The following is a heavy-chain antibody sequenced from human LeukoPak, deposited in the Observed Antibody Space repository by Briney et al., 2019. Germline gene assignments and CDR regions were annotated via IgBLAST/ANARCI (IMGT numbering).Heavy chain of an antibody. V-gene: IGHV3-23*01. CDR1: GFTFSSYA. CDR2: ISGGGGST. CDR3: SRDPGLEY. Sequence: KSGGSLRLSCAASGFTFSSYAMNWVRQAPGKGPEWVSVISGGGGSTFYADSVKGRFTISRDNAKNSLYLQMNSLRDEDTAVYYCSRDPGLEYWGRGTLITVSS. J-gene: IGHJ4*02.